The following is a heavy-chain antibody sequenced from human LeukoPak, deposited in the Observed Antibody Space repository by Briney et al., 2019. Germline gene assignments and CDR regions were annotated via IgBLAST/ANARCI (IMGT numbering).Heavy chain of an antibody. V-gene: IGHV3-33*08. J-gene: IGHJ6*02. CDR2: IWYDGSNK. CDR3: ARVGDPKYYYYGMDV. CDR1: GFTFSSYG. D-gene: IGHD2-21*02. Sequence: AGRSLRLSCAASGFTFSSYGMHWVRQAPGKGLEWVAVIWYDGSNKYYADSVKGRFTNSRDNSKNTLYLQMNSLRAEDTAVYYCARVGDPKYYYYGMDVWGQGTTVTVSS.